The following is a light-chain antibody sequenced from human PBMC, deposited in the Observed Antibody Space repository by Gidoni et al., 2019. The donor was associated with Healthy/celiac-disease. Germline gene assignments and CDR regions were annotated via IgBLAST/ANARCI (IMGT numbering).Light chain of an antibody. V-gene: IGKV1-39*01. J-gene: IGKJ2*01. Sequence: IQMTHSPSSLSASVGDRVTITCRASQSISSYLHWYQQKPGKAPKLLIYAASSLQSGVPSRFSGSGSGTDFTLTISSLQPEDFATYYCQQSYSTPYTFGQGTKLEIK. CDR1: QSISSY. CDR3: QQSYSTPYT. CDR2: AAS.